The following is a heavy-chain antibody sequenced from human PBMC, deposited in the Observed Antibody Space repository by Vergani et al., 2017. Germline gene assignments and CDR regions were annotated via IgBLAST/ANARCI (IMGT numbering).Heavy chain of an antibody. D-gene: IGHD3-3*01. V-gene: IGHV1-69*08. J-gene: IGHJ6*02. CDR1: GGTFSSYT. CDR3: ARDHYSDFWSGYPPPGYYYGMDV. Sequence: QVQLVQSGAEVKKPGSSVKVSCKASGGTFSSYTISWVRQAPGQGLEWMGRIIPILGIANYAQKFQGRVTITADKSTSTAYMELSSLRSEDTAVYYCARDHYSDFWSGYPPPGYYYGMDVWGQGTTVTVSS. CDR2: IIPILGIA.